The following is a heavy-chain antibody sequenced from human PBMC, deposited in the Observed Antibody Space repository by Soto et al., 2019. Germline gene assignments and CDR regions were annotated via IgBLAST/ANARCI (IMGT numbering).Heavy chain of an antibody. J-gene: IGHJ5*02. CDR1: GGSISSSSYY. CDR2: IYYSGST. D-gene: IGHD3-10*01. Sequence: QLQLQESGPGLVKPSETLSLTCTVSGGSISSSSYYWGWIRQPPGKGLEWIGSIYYSGSTYYNPSLKSRVTISVDTSKNQFSLKLSSVTAADTAVYYCARHAMEILWFGELLACWFDPWGQGTLVTVSS. CDR3: ARHAMEILWFGELLACWFDP. V-gene: IGHV4-39*01.